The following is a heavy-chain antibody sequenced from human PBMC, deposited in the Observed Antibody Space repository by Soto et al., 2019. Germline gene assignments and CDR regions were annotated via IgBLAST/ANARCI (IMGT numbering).Heavy chain of an antibody. D-gene: IGHD3-22*01. V-gene: IGHV1-69*06. CDR1: GGTFSSYA. CDR3: ARTYDISGYPPFWY. J-gene: IGHJ4*02. Sequence: GASVKVSCKASGGTFSSYAISWVRQAPGQGLEWMGGIIPIFGTANYAQKFQGRVTITADKSTSTAYMELSSLRSDDTAVYSCARTYDISGYPPFWYWGQGTLVTVSS. CDR2: IIPIFGTA.